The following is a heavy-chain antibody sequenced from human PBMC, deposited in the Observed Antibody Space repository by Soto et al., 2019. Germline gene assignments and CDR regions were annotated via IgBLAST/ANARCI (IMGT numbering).Heavy chain of an antibody. J-gene: IGHJ4*02. CDR1: GFSFSNAW. V-gene: IGHV3-15*01. CDR2: IKRRADGGTT. CDR3: TAHLGEFFTLDY. D-gene: IGHD3-16*01. Sequence: EVQLVESGGDFVKPGGSLRVSCAVSGFSFSNAWMSWVRQAPGKGLEWVGRIKRRADGGTTDYTAPVKGRFTISRDDSKNTVLLQMNSLKTEDTAVYYCTAHLGEFFTLDYWGQGTLVTVSS.